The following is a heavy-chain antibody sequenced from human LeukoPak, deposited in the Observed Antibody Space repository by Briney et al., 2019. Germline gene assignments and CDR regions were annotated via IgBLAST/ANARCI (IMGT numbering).Heavy chain of an antibody. V-gene: IGHV3-21*01. CDR1: GFTFSSYS. Sequence: GGSLRLSCAASGFTFSSYSMTWVRQAPGKGLEWVSSISSSSSYIYYADSVKGRFTISRDNAKNSLYLQMNSLRAEDTAVYYCARDRRFLEWLSELYFDYWGQGTLVTVSS. CDR2: ISSSSSYI. J-gene: IGHJ4*02. CDR3: ARDRRFLEWLSELYFDY. D-gene: IGHD3-3*01.